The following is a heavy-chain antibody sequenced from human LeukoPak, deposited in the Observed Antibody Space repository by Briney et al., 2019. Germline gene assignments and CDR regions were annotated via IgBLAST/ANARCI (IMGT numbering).Heavy chain of an antibody. Sequence: GGSLRLSCAASGFTFSSYAMSWVRQAPGKGLEWVSAISGSGGSTYYADSVKGRFTISRDNSKNTLYLQMNSLRAEDTAVYYCAKVGHYYDSSGYYRRLADWGQGTLVTVSS. CDR3: AKVGHYYDSSGYYRRLAD. CDR2: ISGSGGST. J-gene: IGHJ4*02. CDR1: GFTFSSYA. V-gene: IGHV3-23*01. D-gene: IGHD3-22*01.